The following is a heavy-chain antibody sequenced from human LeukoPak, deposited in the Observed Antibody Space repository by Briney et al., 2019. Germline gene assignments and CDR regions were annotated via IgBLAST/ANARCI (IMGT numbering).Heavy chain of an antibody. V-gene: IGHV3-74*01. CDR3: VRDFRSADY. J-gene: IGHJ4*02. CDR1: GFIFSLYC. CDR2: ICPDGTGI. Sequence: PGGSLRLSCAASGFIFSLYCMHWVRQAPGKGPMWVSRICPDGTGISYADSVKARFTTSRDNAKNTVYLQMNGLREEDTAVYYCVRDFRSADYWGQGTLVTVS.